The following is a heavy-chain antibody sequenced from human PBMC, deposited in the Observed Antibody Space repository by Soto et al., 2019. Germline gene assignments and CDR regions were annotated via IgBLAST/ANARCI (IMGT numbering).Heavy chain of an antibody. J-gene: IGHJ6*02. Sequence: QVQLVESGGGVVQPGRSLRLSCAASGFTFSSYAMHWVRQAPGKGLEWVAVISYDGSNKYYADSVKGRFTISRDNCKNTLYLQVNSLRAEDTAVYYCAREYSSSATHHKFYYYYYYGMDVWGQGTTVTVSS. CDR1: GFTFSSYA. D-gene: IGHD6-6*01. CDR2: ISYDGSNK. CDR3: AREYSSSATHHKFYYYYYYGMDV. V-gene: IGHV3-30-3*01.